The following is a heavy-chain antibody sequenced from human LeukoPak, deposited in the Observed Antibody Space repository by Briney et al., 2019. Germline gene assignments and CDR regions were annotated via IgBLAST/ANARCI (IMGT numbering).Heavy chain of an antibody. CDR1: GGSISSSNW. Sequence: SGTLSLTCAVSGGSISSSNWWSWVRQPPGKGLEWIGEIYHSGSTNYNPSLKSRVTISVDKSKNQFSLKLSSVTAADTAVYYCARVKDSSSWYPLQGDYWGQGTLVTVSS. CDR2: IYHSGST. D-gene: IGHD6-13*01. V-gene: IGHV4-4*02. CDR3: ARVKDSSSWYPLQGDY. J-gene: IGHJ4*02.